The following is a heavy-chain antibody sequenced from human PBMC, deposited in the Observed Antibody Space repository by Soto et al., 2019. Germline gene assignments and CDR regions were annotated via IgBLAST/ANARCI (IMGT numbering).Heavy chain of an antibody. V-gene: IGHV1-46*01. CDR2: INPSGGST. CDR1: GYTFTSYY. D-gene: IGHD6-13*01. CDR3: VRAAAAGNGRRMDV. Sequence: QVQLVQSGAEVTKPGASVKDSCKASGYTFTSYYIHWVRQAPGQGLEWMGMINPSGGSTTYTQKFRGRLTMTRDTSTSTVHMELSSLTSEDTAVYYCVRAAAAGNGRRMDVWGQGTTVTVSS. J-gene: IGHJ6*02.